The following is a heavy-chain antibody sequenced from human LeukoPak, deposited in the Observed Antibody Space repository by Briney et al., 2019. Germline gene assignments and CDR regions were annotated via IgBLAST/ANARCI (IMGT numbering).Heavy chain of an antibody. Sequence: PGGTLRLSCAASGFTFSSYGLNWVRQAPGKGLEWVSVISGGGGSTYYADSVKGRFTISRDNSKNTLYLQMNSLRAEDTAVYYCAKSGYSSSWSNAAVYNWFDPWGQGTLVTVSS. V-gene: IGHV3-23*01. CDR2: ISGGGGST. J-gene: IGHJ5*02. D-gene: IGHD6-13*01. CDR3: AKSGYSSSWSNAAVYNWFDP. CDR1: GFTFSSYG.